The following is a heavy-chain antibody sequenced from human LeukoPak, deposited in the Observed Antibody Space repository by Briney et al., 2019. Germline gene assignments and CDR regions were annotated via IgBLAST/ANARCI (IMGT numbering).Heavy chain of an antibody. CDR2: ISSSSSYI. D-gene: IGHD7-27*01. J-gene: IGHJ6*03. Sequence: GGSLRLSCAASGFTFSSYSMNWVRQAPGKGLEWVSSISSSSSYIYYADSVKGRFTISRDNAKNSLYLQMNSLRAEDTAVYYCARDVGKEASYYYYMDVWGKGTTVTVSS. V-gene: IGHV3-21*01. CDR1: GFTFSSYS. CDR3: ARDVGKEASYYYYMDV.